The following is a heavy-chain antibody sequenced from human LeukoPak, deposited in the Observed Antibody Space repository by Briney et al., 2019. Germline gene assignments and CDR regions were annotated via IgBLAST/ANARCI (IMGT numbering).Heavy chain of an antibody. CDR2: ISYDGSNK. D-gene: IGHD6-13*01. CDR3: AKWAYSSSWPTGVFDY. V-gene: IGHV3-30*18. Sequence: PGGSLRLSCAASGFTFSSYGMHWVRQAPGKGLEWVAIISYDGSNKYYADSVKGRFTISRDNSKNTLYLQMNSLRAEDTAVYYCAKWAYSSSWPTGVFDYWGQGTLVTVSS. CDR1: GFTFSSYG. J-gene: IGHJ4*02.